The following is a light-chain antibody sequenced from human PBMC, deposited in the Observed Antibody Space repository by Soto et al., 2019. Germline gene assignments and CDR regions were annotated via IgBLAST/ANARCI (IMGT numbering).Light chain of an antibody. J-gene: IGKJ1*01. Sequence: EIVLTQSPGTLSLFAGERATLSCRATQSVRSNYLAWYQQKSGQAPRLLIYIASRRATGIPDRFSGSGSGTDFTLTISRLEPEDSAVYYCQQYGTSPWTFGQGTKVEIK. V-gene: IGKV3-20*01. CDR3: QQYGTSPWT. CDR1: QSVRSNY. CDR2: IAS.